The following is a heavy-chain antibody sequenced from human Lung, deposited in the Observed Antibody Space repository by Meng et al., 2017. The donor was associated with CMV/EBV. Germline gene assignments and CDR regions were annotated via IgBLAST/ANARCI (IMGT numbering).Heavy chain of an antibody. CDR1: GGSISSSSYY. J-gene: IGHJ5*02. Sequence: SEILSLTVTVPGGSISSSSYYWGWIRQPPGKGLEWIGSIYYSGSTYYNPSLKSRVTISVDTSKNQFSLKLSSVTAADTAVYYCARDLKSYCSSTSCYINWFDPWGQGTLVXVSS. V-gene: IGHV4-39*07. D-gene: IGHD2-2*02. CDR3: ARDLKSYCSSTSCYINWFDP. CDR2: IYYSGST.